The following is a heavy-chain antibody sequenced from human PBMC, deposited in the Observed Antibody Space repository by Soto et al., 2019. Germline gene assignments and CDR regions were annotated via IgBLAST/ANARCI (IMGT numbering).Heavy chain of an antibody. CDR1: GGNLNTYP. Sequence: SVKVSCKVSGGNLNTYPISWVRQAPGQGLDWMGGIIPIFGSANYAQKFQGRVTISADKSTSTAFMELFSLRYEDTAIYYCVRAWGGLVQPAGRDYKDMDVWGQGTTVTVSS. CDR3: VRAWGGLVQPAGRDYKDMDV. J-gene: IGHJ6*02. D-gene: IGHD1-1*01. V-gene: IGHV1-69*06. CDR2: IIPIFGSA.